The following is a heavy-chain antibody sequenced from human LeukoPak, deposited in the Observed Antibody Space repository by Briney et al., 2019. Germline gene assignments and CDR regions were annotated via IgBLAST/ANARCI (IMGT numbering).Heavy chain of an antibody. V-gene: IGHV3-21*01. J-gene: IGHJ4*02. CDR3: ARDPGYYDSSGYYVDY. CDR2: ISSSSSYI. Sequence: GGSLRFSCAASGVTFSRYSMNWVRQAPGKGLEWVSSISSSSSYIYYADSVKGRFTISRDNAKNSLYLQMNSLRAEDTAVYYCARDPGYYDSSGYYVDYWGQGTLVTVSS. CDR1: GVTFSRYS. D-gene: IGHD3-22*01.